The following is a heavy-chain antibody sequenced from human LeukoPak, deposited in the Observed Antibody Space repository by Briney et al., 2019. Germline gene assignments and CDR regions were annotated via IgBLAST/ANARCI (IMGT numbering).Heavy chain of an antibody. V-gene: IGHV4-30-4*08. J-gene: IGHJ5*02. CDR2: IYYSGST. D-gene: IGHD2-21*02. CDR1: GGSISSGGYY. Sequence: SQTLSLTCTVSGGSISSGGYYWSWIRQHPGKGLEWIGYIYYSGSTYYNPSLKSRVTISVDTFKNQFSLKLSSVTAADTAVYYCARGVVTAHNWFDPWGQGTLVTVSS. CDR3: ARGVVTAHNWFDP.